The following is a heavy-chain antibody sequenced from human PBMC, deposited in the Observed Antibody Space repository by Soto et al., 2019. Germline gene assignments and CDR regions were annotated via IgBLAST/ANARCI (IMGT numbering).Heavy chain of an antibody. V-gene: IGHV4-31*03. CDR3: ARQEFLTGYSSSWDESRRDSWFDP. CDR2: IYYSGST. CDR1: GGSIISCGYY. J-gene: IGHJ5*02. D-gene: IGHD6-13*01. Sequence: PSETLSLTCTVSGGSIISCGYYWSWIRQHPGKGLEWIGYIYYSGSTYYNPSLKSRLTISVDTSKNQFSLKLSSVTAADTAVYYCARQEFLTGYSSSWDESRRDSWFDPWGQGTLVTVSS.